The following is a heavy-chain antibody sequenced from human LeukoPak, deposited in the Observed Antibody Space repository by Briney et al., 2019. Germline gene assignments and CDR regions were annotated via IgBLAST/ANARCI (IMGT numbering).Heavy chain of an antibody. Sequence: GRSLRLSCAASAFTFSSYGMHWVRQAPGKGLEWVAVISYDGSNKYYADSVKGRFTISRDNSKNTLYLQMNSLRAEDTAVYYCAKDGRWLQYYFDYWGQGTLVTVSS. CDR2: ISYDGSNK. CDR3: AKDGRWLQYYFDY. CDR1: AFTFSSYG. V-gene: IGHV3-30*18. J-gene: IGHJ4*02. D-gene: IGHD5-24*01.